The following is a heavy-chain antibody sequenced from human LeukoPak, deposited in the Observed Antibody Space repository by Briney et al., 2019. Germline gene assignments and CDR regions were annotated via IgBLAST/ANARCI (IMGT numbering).Heavy chain of an antibody. V-gene: IGHV3-23*01. Sequence: GGSLRLSCAASGFPFSNYAMRWVRQAPGKGLEWVSSITGNGDTTYYADSVKGRFTISRDNSKNALYLQMNSLRAEDTAVYYCADSNYWYPVDYWGQGTRVTVSS. CDR3: ADSNYWYPVDY. CDR2: ITGNGDTT. D-gene: IGHD4-11*01. CDR1: GFPFSNYA. J-gene: IGHJ4*02.